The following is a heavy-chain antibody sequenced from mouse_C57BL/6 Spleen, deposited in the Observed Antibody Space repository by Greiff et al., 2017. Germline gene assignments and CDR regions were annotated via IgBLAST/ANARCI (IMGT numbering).Heavy chain of an antibody. Sequence: VQLQQSGAELVRPGASVKLSCTASGFNIKDYYMHWVKQRPEQGLEWIGRIDPEDGDTEYAPKFQGKATMTADTTSNTAYLQLSSLTSEDTAVYYCTAGLGDAMDYWGQGTSVTVSS. CDR2: IDPEDGDT. V-gene: IGHV14-1*01. CDR3: TAGLGDAMDY. CDR1: GFNIKDYY. J-gene: IGHJ4*01. D-gene: IGHD3-3*01.